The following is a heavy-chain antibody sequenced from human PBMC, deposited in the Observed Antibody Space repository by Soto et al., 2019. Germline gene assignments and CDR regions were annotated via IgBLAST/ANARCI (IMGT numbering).Heavy chain of an antibody. V-gene: IGHV4-39*01. CDR1: GASISGSYYY. CDR2: VVYTGFT. J-gene: IGHJ4*02. Sequence: QLQLQESGPGLVKPSETLSLTCAVSGASISGSYYYWAWLRQSPGKGPEWIGSVVYTGFTSYNPSLESRVSVSVDTSKSQFSLKLSAVTAADTAVYYCATSQKGYNWNYFDHWGQGALVTVSS. D-gene: IGHD1-20*01. CDR3: ATSQKGYNWNYFDH.